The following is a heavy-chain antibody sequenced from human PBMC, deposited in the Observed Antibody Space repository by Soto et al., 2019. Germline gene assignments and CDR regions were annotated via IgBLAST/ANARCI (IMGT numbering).Heavy chain of an antibody. CDR2: IWYDGSNK. Sequence: GGSLRLSCAASGFTFSSYGMHWVRQAPGKGLEWVAVIWYDGSNKYYADSVKGRFTISRDNSKNTLYLQMNSLRAEDTAVYYCAREQDSGSHDLLFDYWGQGTLVTVSS. V-gene: IGHV3-33*01. CDR3: AREQDSGSHDLLFDY. J-gene: IGHJ4*02. CDR1: GFTFSSYG. D-gene: IGHD1-26*01.